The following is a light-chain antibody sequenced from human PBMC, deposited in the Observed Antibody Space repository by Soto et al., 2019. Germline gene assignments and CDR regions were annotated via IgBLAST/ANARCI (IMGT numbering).Light chain of an antibody. V-gene: IGLV2-14*01. J-gene: IGLJ1*01. CDR1: SSDVGGYNY. CDR2: DVS. CDR3: SSYTSSSSYV. Sequence: QSVLTQPASVSGSPAQSITIPCTRTSSDVGGYNYVSWYQQHPGKAPKLMIYDVSNRPSGVSNRFSGSKSGNTASLTISGLQAEDEADYYCSSYTSSSSYVFGTGTKVTVL.